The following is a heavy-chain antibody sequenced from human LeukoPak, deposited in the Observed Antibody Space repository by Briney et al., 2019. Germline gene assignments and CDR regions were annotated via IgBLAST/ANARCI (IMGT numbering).Heavy chain of an antibody. CDR2: INPNTGGT. J-gene: IGHJ5*02. CDR1: GYTFTGYY. Sequence: ASVKVSCKASGYTFTGYYVHWVRQAPGQGLEWMGWINPNTGGTEYAQKFQGRVTMTRDTSISTAYMELSRLKSDDTAVYYCARDYSGEWEQLTGWWFDPWGQGTLVIVSS. V-gene: IGHV1-2*02. D-gene: IGHD1/OR15-1a*01. CDR3: ARDYSGEWEQLTGWWFDP.